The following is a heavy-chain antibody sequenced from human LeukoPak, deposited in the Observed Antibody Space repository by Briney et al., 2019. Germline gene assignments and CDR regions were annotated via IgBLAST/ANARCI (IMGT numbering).Heavy chain of an antibody. CDR1: GFTVSSNY. D-gene: IGHD4-11*01. CDR3: ARDSIMSTVTTDY. CDR2: IYSGGGT. J-gene: IGHJ4*02. V-gene: IGHV3-53*01. Sequence: PGGSLRLSCAASGFTVSSNYMSWVRQAPGKGLEWVSVIYSGGGTYYADSVKGRFTISRDNSKNTLYLQMNSLRAEDTAVYYCARDSIMSTVTTDYWGQGTLVTVSS.